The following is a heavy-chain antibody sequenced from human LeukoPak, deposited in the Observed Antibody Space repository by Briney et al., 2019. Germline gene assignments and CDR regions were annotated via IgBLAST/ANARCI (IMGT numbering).Heavy chain of an antibody. CDR2: ISYDGSNK. CDR1: GFTFSSYG. D-gene: IGHD4-17*01. J-gene: IGHJ4*02. Sequence: PGRSLRLSCAASGFTFSSYGMHWVRQAPGKRLEWVAVISYDGSNKYYADSVKGRFTISRDNSKNTPYLQMNSPRAEDTAVYYCAKANTVTKRYFDYWGQGTLVTVSS. V-gene: IGHV3-30*18. CDR3: AKANTVTKRYFDY.